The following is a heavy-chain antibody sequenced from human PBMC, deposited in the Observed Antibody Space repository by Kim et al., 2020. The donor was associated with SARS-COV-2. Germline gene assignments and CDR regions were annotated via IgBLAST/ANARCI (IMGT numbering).Heavy chain of an antibody. J-gene: IGHJ4*02. CDR3: ARLGAAAGAEAFDY. V-gene: IGHV5-51*01. D-gene: IGHD6-13*01. Sequence: PSFQGQVTISADKSISTAYLQWSSLKASDTAMYCCARLGAAAGAEAFDYWGQGTLVTVSS.